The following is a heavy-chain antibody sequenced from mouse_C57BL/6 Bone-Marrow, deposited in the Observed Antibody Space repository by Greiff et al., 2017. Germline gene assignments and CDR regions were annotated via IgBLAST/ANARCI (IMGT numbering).Heavy chain of an antibody. D-gene: IGHD4-1*01. CDR3: TTVGLTVPFVY. V-gene: IGHV14-4*01. CDR2: IDPENGDT. CDR1: GFNIKDDY. J-gene: IGHJ3*01. Sequence: VQLQQSGAELVRPGASVKLSCTASGFNIKDDYMHWVKQRPEQGLEWIGCIDPENGDTEYASKFQGKATITADTSSNTAYLQLSSLTSEDTAVYYCTTVGLTVPFVYWGQVTLVTVSA.